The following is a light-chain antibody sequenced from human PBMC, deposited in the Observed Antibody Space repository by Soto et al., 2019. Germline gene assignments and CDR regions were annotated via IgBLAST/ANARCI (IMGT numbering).Light chain of an antibody. Sequence: EIVMTQSPLSLPVTPGDPASISCRSSQNLLHSNGYNYLAWYLQKQGQSPQLLIFLGSNRASGVPDRFSGSGSGTDFTLKISRVEAEDVGVYYCVQSLQTPLTFGGGTKVESK. CDR1: QNLLHSNGYNY. CDR3: VQSLQTPLT. CDR2: LGS. V-gene: IGKV2-28*01. J-gene: IGKJ4*01.